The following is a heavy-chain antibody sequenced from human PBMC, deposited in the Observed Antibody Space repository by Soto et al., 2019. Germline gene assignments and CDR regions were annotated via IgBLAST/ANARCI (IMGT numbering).Heavy chain of an antibody. D-gene: IGHD2-15*01. V-gene: IGHV4-34*01. CDR3: GREYLESCSGGSCGTDY. CDR1: GGSFSGYY. CDR2: INHSGST. Sequence: SETLSLTCAVDGGSFSGYYWSWIRQPRGKGLEWIGEINHSGSTNYKPSLKSRVTISVDTSKNQFSLKLSSVTAADTAVYYCGREYLESCSGGSCGTDYWGHGTVVTVSS. J-gene: IGHJ4*01.